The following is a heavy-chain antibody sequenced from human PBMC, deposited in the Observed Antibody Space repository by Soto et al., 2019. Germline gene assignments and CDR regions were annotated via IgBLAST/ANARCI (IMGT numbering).Heavy chain of an antibody. Sequence: SETLSLTCTVSGVSVSGGVSYWGWFRQHSGKGLEWMGYIYSSGSTYYNPSLQSRVSISSDTSQNQFSLKLLSVTAADTAVYYCAGITTFGVVNYGLDVWGQGAKVTVSS. CDR2: IYSSGST. V-gene: IGHV4-31*03. CDR1: GVSVSGGVSY. D-gene: IGHD3-3*01. J-gene: IGHJ6*02. CDR3: AGITTFGVVNYGLDV.